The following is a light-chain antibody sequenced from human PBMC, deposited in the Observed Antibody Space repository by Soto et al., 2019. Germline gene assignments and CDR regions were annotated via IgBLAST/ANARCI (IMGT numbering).Light chain of an antibody. V-gene: IGKV3D-15*01. CDR3: QQYDKWPPRT. CDR1: QSVSSN. Sequence: ELVITQSPTILSVSPGARAXLTCRAIQSVSSNLAWYQQKPGQPPRLLMYGVYTRAPGTPARFSGSGSGTEFTLTISSLQSEDSAVYYCQQYDKWPPRTFGQGTKVDIK. J-gene: IGKJ1*01. CDR2: GVY.